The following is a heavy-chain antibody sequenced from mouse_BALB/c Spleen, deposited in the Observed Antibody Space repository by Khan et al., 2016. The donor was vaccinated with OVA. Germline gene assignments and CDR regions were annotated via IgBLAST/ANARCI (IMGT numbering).Heavy chain of an antibody. D-gene: IGHD2-14*01. J-gene: IGHJ4*01. CDR2: INTYTGEP. CDR1: GYTFTNYG. CDR3: ASEGYSGTMEY. Sequence: VQLQESGPELKKPGETVKISCKASGYTFTNYGMNWVKQAPGKGLKWMGFINTYTGEPTYADDFKGRFAFSLETSASTAYLQINNLKNEDTSTYVCASEGYSGTMEYWGQGTTVTVSS. V-gene: IGHV9-3-1*01.